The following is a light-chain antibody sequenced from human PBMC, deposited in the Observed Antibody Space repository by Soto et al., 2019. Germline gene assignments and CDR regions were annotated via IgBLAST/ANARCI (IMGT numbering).Light chain of an antibody. CDR2: GAS. CDR1: QSVSSSY. CDR3: QRYDSFRT. V-gene: IGKV3-20*01. Sequence: IVLTHSPGPLSLSPGERATLSCRASQSVSSSYLAWYQQKPGQAPRLLIYGASSRATGIPDRFSGSGSGTDFTLTITRLEPEDFAMYYCQRYDSFRTFGQGTKVDIK. J-gene: IGKJ1*01.